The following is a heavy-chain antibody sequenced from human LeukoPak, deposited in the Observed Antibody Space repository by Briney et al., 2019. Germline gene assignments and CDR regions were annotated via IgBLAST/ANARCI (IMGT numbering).Heavy chain of an antibody. V-gene: IGHV4-4*02. J-gene: IGHJ3*02. Sequence: PSETLSLTCAVSGGSISSTNWWSWVRQPPGKGLEWIGEIYHSGTTNYNPSLKSRVTISVDKPKNQFSLKLSSVTAADTALYYCANFGYGDCATKEGFDIWGQGTMVTVSS. D-gene: IGHD4-17*01. CDR1: GGSISSTNW. CDR2: IYHSGTT. CDR3: ANFGYGDCATKEGFDI.